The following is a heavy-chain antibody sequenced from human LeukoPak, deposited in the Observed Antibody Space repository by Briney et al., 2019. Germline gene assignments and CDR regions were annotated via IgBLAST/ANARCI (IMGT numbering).Heavy chain of an antibody. CDR1: GGSISSSNYY. Sequence: SETLSLTCTVSGGSISSSNYYWGWIRQPPGKGLEWIGTIHYSGNTYYNPSLKSRVAISVDTPKNQFSLRLSSVTAADTAVYYCARDFGDYRVDYWGQGTLVTVSS. CDR2: IHYSGNT. D-gene: IGHD4-17*01. J-gene: IGHJ4*02. V-gene: IGHV4-39*01. CDR3: ARDFGDYRVDY.